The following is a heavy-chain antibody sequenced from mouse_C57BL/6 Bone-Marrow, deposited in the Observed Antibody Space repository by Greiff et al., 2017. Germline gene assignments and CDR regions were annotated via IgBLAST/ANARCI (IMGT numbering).Heavy chain of an antibody. CDR1: GYAFTNYL. Sequence: VQLQQSGAELVRPGTSVKVSCKASGYAFTNYLIEWVKQRPGQGLEWIGVINPGSGGTNYNEKFKGKATLTADKSSSTAYMQLSSLTSESSAVYFCARSGYGGSYGAMDYWGQGTSVTVSS. V-gene: IGHV1-54*01. CDR2: INPGSGGT. D-gene: IGHD1-1*01. CDR3: ARSGYGGSYGAMDY. J-gene: IGHJ4*01.